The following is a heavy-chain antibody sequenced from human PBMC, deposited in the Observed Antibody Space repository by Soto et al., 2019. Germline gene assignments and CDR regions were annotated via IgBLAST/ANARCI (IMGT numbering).Heavy chain of an antibody. Sequence: LRLSCAASGFTFSSYAMSWVRQAPGKGLEWIGEINHSGSTNYNPSLKSRVTISVDTSKNQFSLKLSSVTAADTAVYYCARGAKSGYSTPDYWGQGTLVTVSS. J-gene: IGHJ4*02. CDR1: GFTFSSYA. D-gene: IGHD6-13*01. V-gene: IGHV4-34*01. CDR2: INHSGST. CDR3: ARGAKSGYSTPDY.